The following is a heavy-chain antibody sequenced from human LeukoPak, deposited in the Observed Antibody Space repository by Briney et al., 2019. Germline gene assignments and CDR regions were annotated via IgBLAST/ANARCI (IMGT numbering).Heavy chain of an antibody. J-gene: IGHJ4*02. Sequence: ASVKVSCKASGYTFTSYDINWVRQATGQGLEWMGWMNPNSGNTGYSQKFQGRITMTRNTSISTAYMELSSLKSEDTAVYYCARGLGRTAMVTRGGVRFDYWGQGTLVTVSS. CDR3: ARGLGRTAMVTRGGVRFDY. CDR1: GYTFTSYD. V-gene: IGHV1-8*01. D-gene: IGHD5-18*01. CDR2: MNPNSGNT.